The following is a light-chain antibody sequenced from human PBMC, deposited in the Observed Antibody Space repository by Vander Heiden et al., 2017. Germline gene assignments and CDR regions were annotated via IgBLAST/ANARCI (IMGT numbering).Light chain of an antibody. CDR1: QSISSY. V-gene: IGKV1-39*01. CDR2: AAS. J-gene: IGKJ4*01. Sequence: DIQMTQSPSSLSASVAARVTITGRARQSISSYLNWYQQKAGKAPRLLIYAASSLQSGVPARFSGSGSGTDFTLTISSLQPEDFATYYCQQCDGTLLTCGGGTKVEIK. CDR3: QQCDGTLLT.